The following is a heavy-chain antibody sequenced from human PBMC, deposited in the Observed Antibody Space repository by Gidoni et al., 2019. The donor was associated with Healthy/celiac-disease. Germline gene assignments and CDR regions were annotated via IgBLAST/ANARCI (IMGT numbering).Heavy chain of an antibody. Sequence: QVQLQESGPGLVKPSETLSLTCTVSGGSVSSGSYYWSWIRQPPGKGLEWIGYIYYSGSTNYKPSLKSRVTISVDTSKNQFSQKLSSVTAADTAVYYCARGAIVVVPAARRGNYYMDVWGKGTTVTVSS. J-gene: IGHJ6*03. D-gene: IGHD2-2*01. CDR3: ARGAIVVVPAARRGNYYMDV. CDR2: IYYSGST. V-gene: IGHV4-61*01. CDR1: GGSVSSGSYY.